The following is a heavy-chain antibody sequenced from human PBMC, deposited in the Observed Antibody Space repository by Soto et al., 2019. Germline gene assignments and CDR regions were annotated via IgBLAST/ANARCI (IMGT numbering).Heavy chain of an antibody. Sequence: QVQLVQSGAEVKKPGASVKVSCKASGYTFTNYGIRWVRQAPGQGLEWMGWISAHKGNTNYAQKFQGRVTMTTDTSTSTAYMELRSLRSDDTAVYYCARVDYDSSGRPFDYWGQGTLVTVSS. D-gene: IGHD3-22*01. CDR1: GYTFTNYG. J-gene: IGHJ4*02. CDR3: ARVDYDSSGRPFDY. V-gene: IGHV1-18*01. CDR2: ISAHKGNT.